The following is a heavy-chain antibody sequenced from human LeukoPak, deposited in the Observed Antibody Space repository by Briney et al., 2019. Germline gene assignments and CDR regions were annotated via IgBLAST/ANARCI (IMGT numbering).Heavy chain of an antibody. Sequence: SETLSLTCAVYGGSFSGYYWSWIRQPPGKGLEWIGEINHSGSTNYNPSLKSRVTISVDTSKNQFSLKLGSVTAADTAVYYCARLSPPGYSSTIDYWGQGTLVTVSS. CDR3: ARLSPPGYSSTIDY. V-gene: IGHV4-34*01. D-gene: IGHD5-18*01. J-gene: IGHJ4*02. CDR2: INHSGST. CDR1: GGSFSGYY.